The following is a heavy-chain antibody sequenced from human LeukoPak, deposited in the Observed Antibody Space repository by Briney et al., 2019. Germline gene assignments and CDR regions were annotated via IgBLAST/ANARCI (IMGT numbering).Heavy chain of an antibody. Sequence: SETLSLTCTVSGGSIRTYYWSWIRQPPGKGLEWIGYIYYSGSTKYNPSLKSRVTISVDTSKNQFSLKLISVTAADTAVYYCASVKDSDYKYFHYWGQGTLVTVSS. CDR3: ASVKDSDYKYFHY. CDR2: IYYSGST. CDR1: GGSIRTYY. J-gene: IGHJ4*02. V-gene: IGHV4-59*08. D-gene: IGHD5-12*01.